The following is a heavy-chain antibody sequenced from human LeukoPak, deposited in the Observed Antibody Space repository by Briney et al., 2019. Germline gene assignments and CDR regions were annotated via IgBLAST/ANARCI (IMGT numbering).Heavy chain of an antibody. V-gene: IGHV5-51*01. Sequence: GESLKISCQCSGYSFTNYWIVWVRQMPGQGLEYMGIIHPGDSNTKYSPSFEGQVINSVDKSISTAYLQWSSLKASDSAIYYCARRRGDTVAGPDYWGQGTLVTVSS. J-gene: IGHJ4*02. CDR2: IHPGDSNT. CDR1: GYSFTNYW. CDR3: ARRRGDTVAGPDY. D-gene: IGHD6-19*01.